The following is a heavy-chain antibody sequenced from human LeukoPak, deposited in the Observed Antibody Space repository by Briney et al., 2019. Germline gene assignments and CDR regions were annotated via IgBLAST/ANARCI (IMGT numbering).Heavy chain of an antibody. V-gene: IGHV4-34*01. CDR2: IHHSGST. D-gene: IGHD6-6*01. CDR1: GGSFTGYY. CDR3: ARASHYSSSSGFVA. J-gene: IGHJ5*02. Sequence: SETLSLTCAVYGGSFTGYYWTWIRQPPGKGLEWIGEIHHSGSTNYNPSLKNRVTISVDTSKKQFSLDLHSVTAADTAVYYCARASHYSSSSGFVAWGQGALVTVSS.